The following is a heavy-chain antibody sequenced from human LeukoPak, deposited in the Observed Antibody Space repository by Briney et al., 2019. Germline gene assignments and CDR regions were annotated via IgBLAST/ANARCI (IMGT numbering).Heavy chain of an antibody. Sequence: SETLSLTCTVSGGSISSGGYYWSWIRQHPGKGLEWIGYIYYSGSTYYNPSLKSRVTISVDTSKNQFSLKLSSVTAADTAVYYCAKDLYGGKLRGNGAFDIWGQGTMVTVSS. CDR2: IYYSGST. CDR1: GGSISSGGYY. J-gene: IGHJ3*02. CDR3: AKDLYGGKLRGNGAFDI. D-gene: IGHD4-23*01. V-gene: IGHV4-31*03.